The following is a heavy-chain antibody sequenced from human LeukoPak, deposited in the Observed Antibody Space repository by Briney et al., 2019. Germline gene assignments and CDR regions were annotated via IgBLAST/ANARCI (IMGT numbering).Heavy chain of an antibody. Sequence: ASVKVSCKASGYTFTSYAMHWVRQAPGQRLEWMGWINAGNGNTKYSQKFQGSVTITRDTSASTAYMELSSLRSEDTAVYYCARESKANWESDLDYWGQGTLVTVSS. V-gene: IGHV1-3*01. J-gene: IGHJ4*02. CDR3: ARESKANWESDLDY. CDR1: GYTFTSYA. CDR2: INAGNGNT. D-gene: IGHD7-27*01.